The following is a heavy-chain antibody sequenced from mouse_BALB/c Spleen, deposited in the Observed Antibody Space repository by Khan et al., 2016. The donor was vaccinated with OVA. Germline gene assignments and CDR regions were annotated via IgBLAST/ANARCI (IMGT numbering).Heavy chain of an antibody. J-gene: IGHJ4*01. CDR1: GYTFTDYG. Sequence: LEESGPELVRPGVSVKISCKGSGYTFTDYGMHWVRQSPAKSLEWIGVITTYSGDTNYNQKFKGKATMTVDKSSSTAHMELARLTSEDSDIYYCARRTLRLTYWGQGTSVTVSS. CDR3: ARRTLRLTY. CDR2: ITTYSGDT. V-gene: IGHV1S137*01. D-gene: IGHD1-1*01.